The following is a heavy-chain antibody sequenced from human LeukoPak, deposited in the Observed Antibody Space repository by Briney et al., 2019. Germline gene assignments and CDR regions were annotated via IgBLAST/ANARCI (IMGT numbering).Heavy chain of an antibody. D-gene: IGHD3-9*01. J-gene: IGHJ5*02. CDR1: GFTFSSYS. Sequence: GGSLRLSCAASGFTFSSYSMNWVRQAPGKGLEWVSSISSSSSYIYYADSVKGRFTISRDNAKNSLYLQMNSLRAEDTAVYYCARVDVLRYFEPNWFDPWGQGTLVTVSS. CDR3: ARVDVLRYFEPNWFDP. CDR2: ISSSSSYI. V-gene: IGHV3-21*01.